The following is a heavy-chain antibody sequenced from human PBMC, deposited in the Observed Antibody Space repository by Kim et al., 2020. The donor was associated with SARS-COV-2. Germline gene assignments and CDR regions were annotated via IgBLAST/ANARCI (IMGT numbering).Heavy chain of an antibody. J-gene: IGHJ6*02. CDR1: GFTFSDYY. CDR2: ISTSTSYT. V-gene: IGHV3-11*03. Sequence: GGSLRLSCAASGFTFSDYYMSWIRQAPGKGLEWVSYISTSTSYTDYADSVKGRFTISRDNAKNSLYLQMNSLRAEDTAVFYCARHLRPKSPYGGVPPAANYYYYYGMDVWGQGTTVTVSS. CDR3: ARHLRPKSPYGGVPPAANYYYYYGMDV. D-gene: IGHD3-16*01.